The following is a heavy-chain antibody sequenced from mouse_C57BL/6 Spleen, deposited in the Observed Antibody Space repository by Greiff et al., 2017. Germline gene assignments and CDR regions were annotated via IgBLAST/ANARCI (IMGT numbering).Heavy chain of an antibody. CDR2: INPNNGGT. D-gene: IGHD2-2*01. CDR3: ERDYGYGDGFAY. CDR1: GYTFTDYY. Sequence: VQLQQSGPELVKPGASVKISCKASGYTFTDYYMNWVKQSHGKSLEWIGDINPNNGGTSYNQKFKGKATLTVDKSSSTAYMELRSLTSEDSAVYYCERDYGYGDGFAYWGQGTLVTVSA. J-gene: IGHJ3*01. V-gene: IGHV1-26*01.